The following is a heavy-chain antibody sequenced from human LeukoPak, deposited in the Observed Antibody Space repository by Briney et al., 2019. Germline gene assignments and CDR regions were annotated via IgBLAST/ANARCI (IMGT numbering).Heavy chain of an antibody. CDR2: IIPILGIA. J-gene: IGHJ4*02. Sequence: GASVRVSSKAFEGTFSTYAISWGRQAPGQGLEWRGRIIPILGIANYAQKFQGRVTITADKSTSTAYMELSSLRSEDTAVYYCARDVELMTTVVTPGYSGQGTLVTVSS. CDR3: ARDVELMTTVVTPGY. V-gene: IGHV1-69*04. D-gene: IGHD4-23*01. CDR1: EGTFSTYA.